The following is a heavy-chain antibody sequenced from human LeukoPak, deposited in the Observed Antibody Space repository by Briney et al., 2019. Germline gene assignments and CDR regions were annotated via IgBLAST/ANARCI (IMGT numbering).Heavy chain of an antibody. CDR2: ISGSGGNT. J-gene: IGHJ4*02. V-gene: IGHV3-23*01. CDR3: AKGRDLDY. D-gene: IGHD2-21*02. Sequence: GGSLRLSCAASGFTFSSYVMGWVRQAPGKAPEWVSAISGSGGNTYYADSVKGRFTISRDDSKNTLYLQMNSLRAEDTAIYYCAKGRDLDYWGQGALVTVSS. CDR1: GFTFSSYV.